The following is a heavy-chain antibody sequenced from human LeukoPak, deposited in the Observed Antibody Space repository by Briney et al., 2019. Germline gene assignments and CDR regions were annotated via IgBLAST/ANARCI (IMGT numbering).Heavy chain of an antibody. CDR1: GFTFSSYA. V-gene: IGHV3-23*01. J-gene: IGHJ5*02. CDR2: ITESGAYT. Sequence: PGGSLRLSCAASGFTFSSYAMSWVRQAPGKGLEWVSSITESGAYTYYADSVKGRFTISRDNSKNKLYLQMNSLRVEDTAVFYCAKDFSGSWQFDPWGQGTLATVSS. D-gene: IGHD6-13*01. CDR3: AKDFSGSWQFDP.